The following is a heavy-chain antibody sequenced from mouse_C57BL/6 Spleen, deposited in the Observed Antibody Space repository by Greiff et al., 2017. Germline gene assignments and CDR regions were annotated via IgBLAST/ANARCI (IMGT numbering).Heavy chain of an antibody. CDR1: GYSITSGYY. V-gene: IGHV3-6*01. Sequence: EVKLEESGPGLVKPSQSLSLTCSVTGYSITSGYYWNWIRQFPGNKLEWMGYISYDGSNNYNPSLKNRISITRDTSKNQFFLKLNSVTTEDTATYYCASTGPGYAMDYWGQGTSVTVSS. CDR3: ASTGPGYAMDY. J-gene: IGHJ4*01. CDR2: ISYDGSN. D-gene: IGHD4-1*01.